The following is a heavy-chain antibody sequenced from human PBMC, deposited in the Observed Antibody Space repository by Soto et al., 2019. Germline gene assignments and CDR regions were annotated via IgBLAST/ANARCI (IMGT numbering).Heavy chain of an antibody. J-gene: IGHJ4*02. CDR2: INAGNGNT. Sequence: ASVKVSCKASGYTFTSYAMHWVRQAPGQRLEWMGWINAGNGNTKYSQKFQGRVTITRDTSASTAYMELSSLRSEDTAVYYCARDGSHYDFWSGKFDYWGQGTLVTVSP. V-gene: IGHV1-3*01. D-gene: IGHD3-3*01. CDR1: GYTFTSYA. CDR3: ARDGSHYDFWSGKFDY.